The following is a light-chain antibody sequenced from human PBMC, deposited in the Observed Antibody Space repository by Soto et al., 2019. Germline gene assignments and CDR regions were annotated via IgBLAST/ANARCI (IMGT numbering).Light chain of an antibody. CDR1: QSISSY. CDR3: QQSYSTPYT. Sequence: DIQMTQSPSSLSASVGDRVTITCRASQSISSYLNWYQQKPGKAPKLLIYAASSLQSGVPSRFSGSGSGTDFTLTISSPQPEDFATYYCQQSYSTPYTFGQGTKREIK. J-gene: IGKJ2*01. V-gene: IGKV1-39*01. CDR2: AAS.